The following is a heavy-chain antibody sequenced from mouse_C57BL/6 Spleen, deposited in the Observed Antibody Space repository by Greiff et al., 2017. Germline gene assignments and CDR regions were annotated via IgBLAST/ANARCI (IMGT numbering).Heavy chain of an antibody. J-gene: IGHJ3*01. CDR2: INPYNGGT. D-gene: IGHD3-2*02. Sequence: EVKLVESGPVLVKPGASVKMSCKASGYTFTDYYMNWVKQSHGKSLEWIGVINPYNGGTSYNQKFKGKATLTVDKSSSTAYMELNSLTSEDSAVYYCARGKTAQAPFAYWGQGTLVTVSA. V-gene: IGHV1-19*01. CDR1: GYTFTDYY. CDR3: ARGKTAQAPFAY.